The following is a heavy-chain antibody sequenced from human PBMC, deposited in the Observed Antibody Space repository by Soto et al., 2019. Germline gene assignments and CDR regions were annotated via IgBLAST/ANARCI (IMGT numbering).Heavy chain of an antibody. D-gene: IGHD4-17*01. V-gene: IGHV3-74*01. J-gene: IGHJ5*02. CDR2: INGDGSST. CDR1: GFAFSNYW. CDR3: ARFRVDGGPVP. Sequence: ELQLVQSGGGLVQPGGSLRLSCAASGFAFSNYWMHWVRQAPGKGLVWVSRINGDGSSTNYADSVRGRFTISRDNAENALYLQMNSLRPEDTALYYCARFRVDGGPVPWGQGTLVTVSS.